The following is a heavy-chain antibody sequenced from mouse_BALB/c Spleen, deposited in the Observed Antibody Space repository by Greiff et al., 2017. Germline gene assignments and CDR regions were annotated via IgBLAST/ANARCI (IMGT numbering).Heavy chain of an antibody. CDR3: ARDQGLLRDGDY. V-gene: IGHV3-6*02. J-gene: IGHJ4*01. CDR1: GYSITSGYY. D-gene: IGHD2-3*01. CDR2: ISYDGSN. Sequence: EVKLMESGPGLVKPSQSLSLTCSVTGYSITSGYYWNWIRQFPGNKLEWMGYISYDGSNNYNPSLKNRISITRDTSKNQFFLKLNSVTTEDTATYYCARDQGLLRDGDYWGQGTSVTVSS.